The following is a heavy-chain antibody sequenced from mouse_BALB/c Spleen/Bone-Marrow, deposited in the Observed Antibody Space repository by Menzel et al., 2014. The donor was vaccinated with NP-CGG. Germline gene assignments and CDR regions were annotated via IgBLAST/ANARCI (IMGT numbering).Heavy chain of an antibody. J-gene: IGHJ4*01. CDR1: GYTFSSLW. Sequence: QVHVKQSGAELMKPGASVKISCKATGYTFSSLWIEWLKQRPGHGLEWIGEILPGSNSINYNEKFKGKATFTADTSSNTAYMHLSSLTSEDSAVYYCARYRSYAMDYWGQGTSVTVSS. V-gene: IGHV1-9*01. CDR2: ILPGSNSI. CDR3: ARYRSYAMDY. D-gene: IGHD2-14*01.